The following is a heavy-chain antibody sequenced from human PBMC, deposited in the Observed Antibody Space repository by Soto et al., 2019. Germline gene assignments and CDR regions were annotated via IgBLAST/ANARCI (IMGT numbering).Heavy chain of an antibody. CDR3: ARWYTGIIVSERAGIDY. CDR2: ISSTGTFI. CDR1: GFAFSSYS. J-gene: IGHJ4*02. V-gene: IGHV3-21*04. Sequence: EVQLVESGGGLVKPGGSLRLSCAASGFAFSSYSMNWVRQAPGEGLEWVSSISSTGTFIYYGDSVKGRFTVSRDNAQSSLYLQMSSLRAEDSAMYYCARWYTGIIVSERAGIDYWGQGTLVTVSS. D-gene: IGHD1-20*01.